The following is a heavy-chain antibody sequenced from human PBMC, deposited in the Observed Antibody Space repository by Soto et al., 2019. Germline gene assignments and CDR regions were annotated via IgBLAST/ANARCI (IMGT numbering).Heavy chain of an antibody. CDR2: IYWDDDK. CDR3: ARRRNSNYGFDY. V-gene: IGHV2-5*02. D-gene: IGHD4-4*01. Sequence: SGPKLVNPTQTLTLTCTFSRFSLSTRGVGVGWIRQPPGKALEWLALIYWDDDKRYRPSLKNRLTITKDTSENRVVLTMTNMDPVDTATYYCARRRNSNYGFDYWGQGTLVTVSS. CDR1: RFSLSTRGVG. J-gene: IGHJ4*02.